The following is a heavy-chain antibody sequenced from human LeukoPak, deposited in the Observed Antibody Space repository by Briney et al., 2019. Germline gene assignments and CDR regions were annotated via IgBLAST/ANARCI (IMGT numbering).Heavy chain of an antibody. V-gene: IGHV4-61*01. Sequence: SETLSLTCTVSGGSVSSNSYYWSWIRQPPGKGLEWIGYIYNSKNTNYNPSLKSRVTISVDTSKNQFSLKLSSVTAADTAVYYCARENDAFDIWGQGTMVTVSP. J-gene: IGHJ3*02. CDR1: GGSVSSNSYY. CDR3: ARENDAFDI. CDR2: IYNSKNT.